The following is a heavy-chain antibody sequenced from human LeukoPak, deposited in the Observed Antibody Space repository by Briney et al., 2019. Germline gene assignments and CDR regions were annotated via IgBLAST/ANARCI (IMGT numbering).Heavy chain of an antibody. CDR1: GGSISSSSYY. J-gene: IGHJ4*02. CDR2: IYYSGST. CDR3: AGPGYYDSSGYFGY. D-gene: IGHD3-22*01. V-gene: IGHV4-39*01. Sequence: KSSETLSLTCTVSGGSISSSSYYWGWIRQPPGKGLEWNGSIYYSGSTYYNPSLQSRVTISVDTYKNQFSLKLSSVTAADTAVYYCAGPGYYDSSGYFGYWGQGTLVTVSS.